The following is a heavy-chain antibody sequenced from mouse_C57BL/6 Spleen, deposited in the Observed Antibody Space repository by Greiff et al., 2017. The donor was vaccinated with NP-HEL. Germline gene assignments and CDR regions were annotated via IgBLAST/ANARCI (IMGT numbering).Heavy chain of an antibody. J-gene: IGHJ2*01. V-gene: IGHV3-1*01. Sequence: EVQLQESGPGMVKPSQSLSLTCTVTGYSITSGYDWHWIRHFPGNKLEWMGYISYSGSTNYNPSLKSRTSITHDTSKNHFILKLNSVTTEDTAAYYCARAPGSYYFDYWGQGTTLTVSS. CDR1: GYSITSGYD. D-gene: IGHD1-1*02. CDR3: ARAPGSYYFDY. CDR2: ISYSGST.